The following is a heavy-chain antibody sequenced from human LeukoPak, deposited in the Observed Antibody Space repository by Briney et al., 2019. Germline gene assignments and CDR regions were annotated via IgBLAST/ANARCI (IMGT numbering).Heavy chain of an antibody. CDR3: ARGPVSTHGMDV. V-gene: IGHV1-8*01. Sequence: ASVKVACKASGYTFTNYDINWVRQATGQGLEWMGWRNPNSGRTGFSQKFQGRLTMTADTSISTAYMELSSLTSDDTAVYYCARGPVSTHGMDVWGQGTTVTVSS. D-gene: IGHD6-13*01. CDR1: GYTFTNYD. J-gene: IGHJ6*02. CDR2: RNPNSGRT.